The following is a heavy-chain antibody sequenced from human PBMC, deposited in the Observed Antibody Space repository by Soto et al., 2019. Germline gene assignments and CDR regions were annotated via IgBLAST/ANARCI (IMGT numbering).Heavy chain of an antibody. CDR3: ARRPGGNTFDHDAFDI. V-gene: IGHV2-26*01. D-gene: IGHD3-16*01. Sequence: QVTLKESGPVLVKPTETLTLTCTVSGFSLSIGGVGVSWIRQPPGKALEWLAHIFSNDEESYNTSLTSRLTISKDTSKSQVVLTMTNMDPVDTATYYCARRPGGNTFDHDAFDIWGQGTVVTVSS. CDR1: GFSLSIGGVG. CDR2: IFSNDEE. J-gene: IGHJ3*02.